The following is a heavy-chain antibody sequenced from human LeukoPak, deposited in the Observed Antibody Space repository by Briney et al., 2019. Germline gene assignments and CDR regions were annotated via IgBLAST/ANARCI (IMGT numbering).Heavy chain of an antibody. CDR2: ISAYNGNT. Sequence: ASVKVSCKASGYTFTSYGISWVRQAPGQGLEWMGWISAYNGNTNYAQKLQGRVTMTTDTSTSTAYMELRSLRSEDTAVYYCARRHYDSWSGAHFRFDPWGQGTLVTVSS. CDR3: ARRHYDSWSGAHFRFDP. D-gene: IGHD3-3*01. V-gene: IGHV1-18*01. J-gene: IGHJ5*02. CDR1: GYTFTSYG.